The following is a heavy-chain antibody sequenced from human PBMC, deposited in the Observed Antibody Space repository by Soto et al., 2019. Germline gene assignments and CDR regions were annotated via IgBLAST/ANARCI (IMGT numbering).Heavy chain of an antibody. CDR2: IFSTAEK. CDR1: GFSLNSTRMG. CDR3: ARISGNSAYYYSYGMDV. J-gene: IGHJ6*02. V-gene: IGHV2-26*01. D-gene: IGHD6-25*01. Sequence: QVTLKESGPALVKPTETLTLTCTVSGFSLNSTRMGVSWIRQPPGKALEWLAHIFSTAEKSYSTSLKSRLTISKDTSKSQVVLTMTNMDPVDTATYSCARISGNSAYYYSYGMDVWGRGTTVTVSS.